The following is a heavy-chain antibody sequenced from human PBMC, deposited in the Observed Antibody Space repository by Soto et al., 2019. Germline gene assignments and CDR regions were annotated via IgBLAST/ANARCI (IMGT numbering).Heavy chain of an antibody. J-gene: IGHJ4*02. V-gene: IGHV3-48*03. D-gene: IGHD4-17*01. Sequence: GGSLRLSCATSGFSFSSFEMVWVRQAPGKGLEWISYISDSGSTMYYADSVKGRFTISRDNAKNSLYLQMSSLRVEDTALYYCARSTVTSDWGQGTQVTVSS. CDR2: ISDSGSTM. CDR1: GFSFSSFE. CDR3: ARSTVTSD.